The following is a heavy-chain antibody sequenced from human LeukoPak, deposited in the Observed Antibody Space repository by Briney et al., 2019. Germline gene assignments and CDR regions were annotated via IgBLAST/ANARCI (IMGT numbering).Heavy chain of an antibody. V-gene: IGHV3-30*18. CDR3: AKDGAVAGMYYYYYMDV. CDR1: GFTFSSYG. Sequence: GSLRLSCAASGFTFSSYGMHWVRQAPGKGLEWVAVISYDGSNKYYADSVKGRFTISRDNSKNTLYLQMNSPRAEDTAVYYCAKDGAVAGMYYYYYMDVWGKGTTVTVSS. D-gene: IGHD6-19*01. J-gene: IGHJ6*03. CDR2: ISYDGSNK.